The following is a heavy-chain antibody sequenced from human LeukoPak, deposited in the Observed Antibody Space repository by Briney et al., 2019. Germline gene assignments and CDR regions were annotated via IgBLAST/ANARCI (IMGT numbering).Heavy chain of an antibody. J-gene: IGHJ3*02. D-gene: IGHD2/OR15-2a*01. CDR1: GFPLSSYW. CDR3: ARDDVSPQAFDI. Sequence: GGSLRLSCAASGFPLSSYWMHWVRQAPGKGLEWVAQIRADGTRIVYGDSVKGRFTISRDNARNMLFLQMNSLRPEDSAVYYCARDDVSPQAFDIWGQGTMVTVSP. CDR2: IRADGTRI. V-gene: IGHV3-74*01.